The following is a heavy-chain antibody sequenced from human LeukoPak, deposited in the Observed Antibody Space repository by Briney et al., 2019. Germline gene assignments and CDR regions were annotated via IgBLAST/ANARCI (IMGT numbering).Heavy chain of an antibody. CDR2: IGSRSTSI. CDR1: GFTFTSHS. D-gene: IGHD6-25*01. V-gene: IGHV3-21*01. J-gene: IGHJ3*02. Sequence: GGSLRLPCAASGFTFTSHSMNWVRQAPGKGLEWVSSIGSRSTSIYYADSVKGRFTISRDNAKNSLYLQMNSLRAEDTAVYYCARESSESFDIWGQGTMVTVSS. CDR3: ARESSESFDI.